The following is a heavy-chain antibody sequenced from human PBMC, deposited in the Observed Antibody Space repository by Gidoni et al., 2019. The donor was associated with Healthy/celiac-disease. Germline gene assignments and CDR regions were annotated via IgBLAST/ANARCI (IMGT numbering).Heavy chain of an antibody. D-gene: IGHD3-3*01. CDR2: ISYDGSNK. Sequence: QVQLVEYGGGVVRPGWSPRLHRPASGFPFRSYAMHWVLQAPGRGLEWVAVISYDGSNKYYADSVKGRFTISRDNSKNTLYLQMNSLRAEDTAVYYCAREGYDFWSGHLGYWGQGTLVTVSS. J-gene: IGHJ4*02. CDR1: GFPFRSYA. V-gene: IGHV3-30-3*01. CDR3: AREGYDFWSGHLGY.